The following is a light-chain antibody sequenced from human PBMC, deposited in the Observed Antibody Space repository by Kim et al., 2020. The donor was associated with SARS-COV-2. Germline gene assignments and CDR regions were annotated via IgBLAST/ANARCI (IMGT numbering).Light chain of an antibody. V-gene: IGLV3-19*01. CDR2: AKN. CDR3: NSRDSTGNHWV. CDR1: SLRADY. J-gene: IGLJ3*02. Sequence: ALGQTVTITCQGDSLRADYASWYQRKPGQAPVLVIYAKNNRPSGIPDRFSGSSSENTASLTITGAQAEDEADYYCNSRDSTGNHWVFGGGTQLTVL.